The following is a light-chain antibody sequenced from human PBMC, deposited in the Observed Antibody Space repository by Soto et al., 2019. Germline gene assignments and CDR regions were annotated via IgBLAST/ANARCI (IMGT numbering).Light chain of an antibody. CDR2: DVS. CDR1: SSDVGAYNS. V-gene: IGLV2-14*03. Sequence: QSALTQPASVSGSPGQSITLSCTGTSSDVGAYNSVSWYQQHPGKAPKLIIYDVSTRPSGVSNRFSGSNSGNTASLTISGLQAEDEADYYCSSSTTSTTRVFGTGTKVTVL. J-gene: IGLJ1*01. CDR3: SSSTTSTTRV.